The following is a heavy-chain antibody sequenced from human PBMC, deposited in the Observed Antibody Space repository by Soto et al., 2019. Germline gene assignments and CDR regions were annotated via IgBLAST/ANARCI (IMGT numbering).Heavy chain of an antibody. CDR1: GYIFTDHL. Sequence: ASVKVSCKTSGYIFTDHLIHWVRQSPGQGLQWVGWVHPDSGGTNVAQAFQDRVTMTADTSITTAYMDLARLRPDDAAIFYCARGAQGFFPVSGIYFYFDHWGQGTPVTVSS. CDR2: VHPDSGGT. V-gene: IGHV1-2*02. J-gene: IGHJ4*02. D-gene: IGHD3-22*01. CDR3: ARGAQGFFPVSGIYFYFDH.